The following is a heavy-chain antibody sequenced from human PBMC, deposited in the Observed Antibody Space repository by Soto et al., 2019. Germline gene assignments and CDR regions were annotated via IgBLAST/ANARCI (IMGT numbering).Heavy chain of an antibody. V-gene: IGHV3-66*01. CDR1: GFTVSTNY. J-gene: IGHJ6*02. CDR3: ARATPLSPSYYYGMDV. CDR2: IYSGGST. Sequence: GGSLRLSCVVSGFTVSTNYMSWVRQAPGKGLEWVSVIYSGGSTYYADSVKGRFTISRDNSKNTLYLQMNSLRAEDTAVYYCARATPLSPSYYYGMDVWGQGTTVTVSS.